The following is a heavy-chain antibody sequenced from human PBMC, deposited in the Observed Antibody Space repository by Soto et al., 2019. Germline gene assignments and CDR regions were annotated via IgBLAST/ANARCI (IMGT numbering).Heavy chain of an antibody. V-gene: IGHV4-30-4*01. CDR2: IYYSGST. CDR3: AREATYYYGMDV. Sequence: SETLSLTCTVSGGSISSGDYYWSWIRQPPGKGLEWIGYIYYSGSTYYNPSLKSRVTISVDTSKNQFSLKLSSVTAADTAVYYCAREATYYYGMDVWGQGTTVTVSS. CDR1: GGSISSGDYY. J-gene: IGHJ6*02.